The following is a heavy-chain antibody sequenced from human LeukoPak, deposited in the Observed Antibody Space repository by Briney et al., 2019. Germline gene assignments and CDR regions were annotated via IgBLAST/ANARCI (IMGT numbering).Heavy chain of an antibody. V-gene: IGHV1-69*04. J-gene: IGHJ4*02. CDR1: GGTFSSYA. Sequence: RASVKVSCKASGGTFSSYAISWVRQAPGQGLEWMGRIIPIFGIANYAQKFQGRVTITADKSTSTAYMEPSSLRSEDTAVYYCASIRGGDGYNFDYWGQGTLVTVSS. CDR2: IIPIFGIA. D-gene: IGHD5-24*01. CDR3: ASIRGGDGYNFDY.